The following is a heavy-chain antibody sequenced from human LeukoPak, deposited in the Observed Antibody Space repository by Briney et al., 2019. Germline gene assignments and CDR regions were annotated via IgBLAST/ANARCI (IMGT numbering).Heavy chain of an antibody. CDR1: GFTFSSYA. Sequence: GGSLRLSCAASGFTFSSYAMSWVRQAPGKGLEWVSAISGSGGSTYYADSVKGRFTISRDNAKNSLYLQMNSLRAEDTAVYYCARDLGFGGATAFDYWGQGTLVTVSS. J-gene: IGHJ4*02. CDR3: ARDLGFGGATAFDY. V-gene: IGHV3-23*01. D-gene: IGHD3-16*01. CDR2: ISGSGGST.